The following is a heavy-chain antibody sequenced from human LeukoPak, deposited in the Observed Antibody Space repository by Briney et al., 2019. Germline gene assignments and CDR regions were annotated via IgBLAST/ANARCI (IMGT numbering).Heavy chain of an antibody. CDR3: ARSGLRSYYYYMDV. CDR1: GGSISSYY. J-gene: IGHJ6*03. CDR2: IYTSGST. V-gene: IGHV4-4*07. Sequence: PSETLSLTCTVSGGSISSYYWSWIRQPAGKGLEWIGRIYTSGSTNYNPSLKSRVTMSVDTSKNQFSLKLSSVTAADTAVYYCARSGLRSYYYYMDVWGKGTTVTISS. D-gene: IGHD3-16*01.